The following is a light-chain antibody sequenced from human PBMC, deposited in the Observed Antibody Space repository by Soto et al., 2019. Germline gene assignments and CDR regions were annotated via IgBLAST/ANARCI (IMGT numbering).Light chain of an antibody. CDR1: QSISNN. J-gene: IGKJ1*01. CDR3: QQYNNWPPT. V-gene: IGKV3-15*01. CDR2: SAF. Sequence: EIVLTQSPATLSLSPGERATLSCRASQSISNNLAWYQQKPGQAPRLVIYSAFTRATGIPARFSGSGSGTEVTLTISSLQSEDFAVYYCQQYNNWPPTFGQGTKVDIK.